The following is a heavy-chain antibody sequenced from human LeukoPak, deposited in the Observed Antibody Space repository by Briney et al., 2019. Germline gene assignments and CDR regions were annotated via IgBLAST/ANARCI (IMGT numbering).Heavy chain of an antibody. J-gene: IGHJ3*02. V-gene: IGHV3-9*03. CDR3: AKGFRGVNNGAFDI. CDR2: ITWNSGSI. Sequence: GRSLRLSCAASGFTFDDYAMHWVRQAPGKGLEWVSGITWNSGSIGYADSVKDRFTISRDNAKNSLYLQMNSLRAEDMALYYCAKGFRGVNNGAFDIWGQGTMVTVSS. D-gene: IGHD3-10*01. CDR1: GFTFDDYA.